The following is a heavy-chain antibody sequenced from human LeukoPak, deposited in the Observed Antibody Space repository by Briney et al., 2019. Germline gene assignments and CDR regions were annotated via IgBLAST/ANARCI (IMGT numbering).Heavy chain of an antibody. J-gene: IGHJ4*02. CDR1: GGSFSGYY. V-gene: IGHV4-34*01. CDR2: IHHSGST. Sequence: SETLSLTCAVYGGSFSGYYWSWIRQPPGKGLEWIGEIHHSGSTNYSPSLKSRVTISVDTSKNQFSLKLSSVTAADTAVYYCARDRGTWNDDGFDYWGQGTLVTVSS. D-gene: IGHD1-1*01. CDR3: ARDRGTWNDDGFDY.